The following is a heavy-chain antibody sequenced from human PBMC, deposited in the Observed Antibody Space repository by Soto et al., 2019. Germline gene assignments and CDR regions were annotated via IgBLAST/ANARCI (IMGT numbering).Heavy chain of an antibody. V-gene: IGHV4-31*03. Sequence: SETLSLTCTVSGGSISSGGYYWSWIRQHPGKGLEWIGYIYYSGSTYYNQSLKSRVTISVDTSKNQFSLKLSSVTAADTAVYYFSRDNNFGYDFWSGYSNPAYYMDVWGKGTTVTVSS. J-gene: IGHJ6*03. CDR2: IYYSGST. CDR3: SRDNNFGYDFWSGYSNPAYYMDV. D-gene: IGHD3-3*01. CDR1: GGSISSGGYY.